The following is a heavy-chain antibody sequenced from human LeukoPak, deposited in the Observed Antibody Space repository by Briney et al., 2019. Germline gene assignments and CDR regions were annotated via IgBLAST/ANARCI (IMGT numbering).Heavy chain of an antibody. Sequence: GGSLRLSCAASGFTFSSYPMHWVRQAPGKGLEWVSGITGSGGSTYYADSVKGRFTISRDNSKNTLYLQMNSLRAEDTAIYYCARDERLLSFLKWGQGTLVTVSS. D-gene: IGHD3-3*01. J-gene: IGHJ4*02. CDR3: ARDERLLSFLK. V-gene: IGHV3-23*01. CDR2: ITGSGGST. CDR1: GFTFSSYP.